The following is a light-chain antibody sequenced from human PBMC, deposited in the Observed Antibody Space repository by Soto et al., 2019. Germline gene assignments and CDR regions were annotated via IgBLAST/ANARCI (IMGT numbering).Light chain of an antibody. CDR1: QSVRTRY. J-gene: IGKJ1*01. V-gene: IGKV3-20*01. CDR3: QQYGSSPRT. CDR2: HSS. Sequence: EIVLTHSPGTLSLSPWEIATLSCRASQSVRTRYLAWYQQKPGQAPKLLIYHSSTRATGIPDRFSGSGSGTDFTLTIARLEPEDFAVYYCQQYGSSPRTFGQGTKVDIK.